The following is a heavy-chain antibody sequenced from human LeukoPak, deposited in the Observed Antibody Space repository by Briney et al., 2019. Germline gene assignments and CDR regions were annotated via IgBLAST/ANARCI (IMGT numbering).Heavy chain of an antibody. D-gene: IGHD3-22*01. Sequence: PSETLSLTCSVSGGSIDSTSYFWGWVRQPPGKGLEWIGSIYYTGDAYYNPSLKSRVTISVDKSKNQFSLKLNSVTAADAAVYYCASRIYMTIGNSAFDIWGQGTMVTVSS. CDR2: IYYTGDA. CDR3: ASRIYMTIGNSAFDI. CDR1: GGSIDSTSYF. V-gene: IGHV4-39*07. J-gene: IGHJ3*02.